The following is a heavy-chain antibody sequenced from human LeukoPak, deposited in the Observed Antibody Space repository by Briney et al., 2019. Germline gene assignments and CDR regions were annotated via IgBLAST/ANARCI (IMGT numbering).Heavy chain of an antibody. V-gene: IGHV5-51*01. CDR3: ARRSGSDALDI. J-gene: IGHJ3*02. D-gene: IGHD3-10*01. CDR2: IYPGDSYT. CDR1: GYSFTSYW. Sequence: GASLQISCKGSGYSFTSYWIAWVRQLPGKGLEWMGIIYPGDSYTTYSPSFQGQVTISADKSISTAYLQWRSLKASDTAMYYCARRSGSDALDIWGQGTMVTVSS.